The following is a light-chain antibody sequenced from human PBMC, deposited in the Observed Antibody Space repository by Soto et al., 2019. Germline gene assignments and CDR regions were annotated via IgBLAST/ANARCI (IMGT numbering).Light chain of an antibody. CDR2: AAS. J-gene: IGKJ1*01. V-gene: IGKV1-17*01. CDR3: QQYYSYPQT. Sequence: DIQMTQSPSSLSASVGDRVNITCRASQGIRNDLGWYQQKPGKAPKLLIYAASTLQSGVPSRFSGSGSGTDFTLTISCLQSEDFATYYCQQYYSYPQTFGQGTKVDI. CDR1: QGIRND.